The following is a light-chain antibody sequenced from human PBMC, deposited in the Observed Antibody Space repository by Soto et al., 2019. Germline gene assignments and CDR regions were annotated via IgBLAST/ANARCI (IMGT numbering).Light chain of an antibody. CDR2: DAS. Sequence: EIVLTQSPATLSLSPGEGATLSCRASQSVANYLVWYQQKPGQAPRILIYDASKRATGIPDRFSGSVSGTDFTLTIRRLEPDDFAVYFCQQRSRWPRAFGGGTNVEIK. V-gene: IGKV3-11*01. CDR1: QSVANY. J-gene: IGKJ4*01. CDR3: QQRSRWPRA.